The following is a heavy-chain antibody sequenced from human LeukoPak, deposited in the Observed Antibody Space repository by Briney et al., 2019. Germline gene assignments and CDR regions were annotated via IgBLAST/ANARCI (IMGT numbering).Heavy chain of an antibody. CDR3: TRGSSGRRDN. CDR2: MNTNSGNT. CDR1: GYTFTSCD. Sequence: ASVKVSCKASGYTFTSCDINWVRQATGQGLEWMGWMNTNSGNTGYGQSFQGRITMTRDISKGTAYMELSNLTSEDTAIYYCTRGSSGRRDNWGQGTLVTASA. D-gene: IGHD6-19*01. V-gene: IGHV1-8*01. J-gene: IGHJ4*02.